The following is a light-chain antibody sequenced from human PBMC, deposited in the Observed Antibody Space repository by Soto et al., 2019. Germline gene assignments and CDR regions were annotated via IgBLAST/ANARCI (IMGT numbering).Light chain of an antibody. V-gene: IGKV3-20*01. CDR1: QSFSSSY. Sequence: ENVLTQSPGTLSLSPGERATLSCRASQSFSSSYLSWYQQKPGQAPRLLIYGASIRATGIPDRFSGSGSGTDFTLTISRLEPEDFAVYYCQQYHSSPITFGHGTLLEI. CDR2: GAS. CDR3: QQYHSSPIT. J-gene: IGKJ5*01.